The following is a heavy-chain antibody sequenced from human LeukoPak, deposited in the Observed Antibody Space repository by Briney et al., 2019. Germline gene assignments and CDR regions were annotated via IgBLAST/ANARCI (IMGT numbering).Heavy chain of an antibody. D-gene: IGHD2-15*01. CDR1: GGSFSGYY. CDR2: INHSGST. J-gene: IGHJ5*02. V-gene: IGHV4-34*01. CDR3: ARVWRRGWYNWFDP. Sequence: PSETLSLTCAVYGGSFSGYYWSWIRQPPGKGLEWIGEINHSGSTNYNPSLKSRVTISVDTSKNQFSLKLSSVTAADTAAYYCARVWRRGWYNWFDPWGQGTLVTVSS.